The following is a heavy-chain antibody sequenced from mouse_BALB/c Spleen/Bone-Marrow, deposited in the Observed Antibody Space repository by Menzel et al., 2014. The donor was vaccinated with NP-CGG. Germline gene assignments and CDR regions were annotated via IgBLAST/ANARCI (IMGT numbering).Heavy chain of an antibody. D-gene: IGHD3-2*01. CDR3: ARRQLGPYAMDY. CDR2: IYPGDGDT. V-gene: IGHV1-87*01. Sequence: VQLQQSGAELARPGASVKLSCKASGYTFTSYWMHWVKQRPGQGLEWIGAIYPGDGDTRYTQKFKGKATLTADKSSSTAYMQLSSLASEDSAVYYCARRQLGPYAMDYWGQGTSVTVSS. CDR1: GYTFTSYW. J-gene: IGHJ4*01.